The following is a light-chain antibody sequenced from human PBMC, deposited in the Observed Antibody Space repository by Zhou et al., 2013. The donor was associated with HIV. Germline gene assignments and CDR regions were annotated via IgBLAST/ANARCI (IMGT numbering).Light chain of an antibody. V-gene: IGKV1-17*01. CDR3: QQYNSYST. CDR1: QDIRNN. CDR2: AAS. Sequence: DIQVTQSPSSLSAYVGDSVTITCRASQDIRNNLGWYQQKPGKAPERLIYAASTLQSGVPSRFSGSGSGREFTLTISSLQPDDFATYYCQQYNSYSTFGPGTTVDI. J-gene: IGKJ3*01.